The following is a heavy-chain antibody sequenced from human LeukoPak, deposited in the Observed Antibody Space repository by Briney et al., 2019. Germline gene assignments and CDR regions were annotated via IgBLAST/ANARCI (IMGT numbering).Heavy chain of an antibody. CDR1: GFTFRNAW. CDR2: IKSKTDGGTT. CDR3: SHGRSGYDSYYYYYYMEV. V-gene: IGHV3-15*01. J-gene: IGHJ6*03. Sequence: PGGSLRLSCAASGFTFRNAWMSWVRQAPGKGLEWVGQIKSKTDGGTTDYAAPVKGRFTISRDDSKNTLYLQMNSLKTEDTAVYYCSHGRSGYDSYYYYYYMEVWGKGTTVTVSS. D-gene: IGHD5-12*01.